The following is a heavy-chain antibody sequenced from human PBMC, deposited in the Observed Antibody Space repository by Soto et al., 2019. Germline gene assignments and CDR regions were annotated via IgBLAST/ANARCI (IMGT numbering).Heavy chain of an antibody. Sequence: GESLKISCKGSGYSFTNYLIGWVRQMPGKGLESMGIIYPGDSDARYSPSFQGQVTISADKSTSTASLQWSSLKASDTAMYYCARRNGSQYYFDYWGQGTRVTVSS. CDR1: GYSFTNYL. D-gene: IGHD1-26*01. CDR2: IYPGDSDA. J-gene: IGHJ4*02. CDR3: ARRNGSQYYFDY. V-gene: IGHV5-51*01.